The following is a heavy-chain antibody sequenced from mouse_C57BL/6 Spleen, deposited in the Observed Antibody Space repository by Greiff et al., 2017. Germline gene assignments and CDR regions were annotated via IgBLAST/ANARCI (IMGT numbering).Heavy chain of an antibody. Sequence: VQLRQPGAELVKPGASVKMSCKASGYTFTSYWITWVKQRPGQGLEWIGDIYPGSGSTNYNEKFKSKATLTVDTSSSTAYMQLSSLTSEDSAVYYCARPRYNGSREDWYFDVWGTGTTVTVSS. D-gene: IGHD1-1*01. CDR3: ARPRYNGSREDWYFDV. J-gene: IGHJ1*03. CDR1: GYTFTSYW. V-gene: IGHV1-55*01. CDR2: IYPGSGST.